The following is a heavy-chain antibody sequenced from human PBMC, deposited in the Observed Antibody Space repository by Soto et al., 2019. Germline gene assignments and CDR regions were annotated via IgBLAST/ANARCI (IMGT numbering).Heavy chain of an antibody. CDR3: VEGWNDF. V-gene: IGHV3-15*01. D-gene: IGHD1-1*01. J-gene: IGHJ4*02. CDR2: IKSKTDGGAR. CDR1: GFMFSSAW. Sequence: EVQLVESGGDLVEPGGSLRLSCVXSGFMFSSAWMSWVRQAPGKGLEWVGRIKSKTDGGARDYAAPVNGRFSISRDDSKSTLYLQMNSLRAEDTALYYCVEGWNDFWGQGTLVTVSS.